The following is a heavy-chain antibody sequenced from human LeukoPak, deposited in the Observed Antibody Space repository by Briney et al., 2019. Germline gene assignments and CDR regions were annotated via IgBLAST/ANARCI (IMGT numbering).Heavy chain of an antibody. CDR3: ASLTRRDGYNFDY. D-gene: IGHD5-24*01. Sequence: PSETLSLTCTVSGGSISRYYWSWIRQPPGKGLEWIGYIYYSGSTNYNPSLKSRVTISVDTSKNQFSLKLSSVTAADTAVYYCASLTRRDGYNFDYWGQGTLVTVSS. CDR1: GGSISRYY. CDR2: IYYSGST. J-gene: IGHJ4*02. V-gene: IGHV4-59*08.